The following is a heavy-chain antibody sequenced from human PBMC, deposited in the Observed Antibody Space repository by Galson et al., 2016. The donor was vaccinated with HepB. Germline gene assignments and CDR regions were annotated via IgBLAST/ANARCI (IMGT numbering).Heavy chain of an antibody. CDR1: GFTVSSSY. CDR2: IYSGGST. CDR3: ARDGGGGYNLDY. V-gene: IGHV3-53*01. J-gene: IGHJ4*02. Sequence: SLSLSCAASGFTVSSSYMSWVRQAPGKGLEWVSVIYSGGSTYYADSVKGRFTISRDNAKNSVYLQMNSLRDEDTAVYFCARDGGGGYNLDYWGQGTLVTVAS. D-gene: IGHD5-24*01.